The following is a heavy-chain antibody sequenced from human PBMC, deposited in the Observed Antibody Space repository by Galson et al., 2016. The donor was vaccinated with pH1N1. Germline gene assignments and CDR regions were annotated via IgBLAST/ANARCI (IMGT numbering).Heavy chain of an antibody. Sequence: SLRLSCAASGFTFSRFWMHWVRQAPGKGLVWVSHINTDGSTTDYADSVKGRFTISRDNAKNTLYLQMSSLSAEDTAVYFCARGRWSMSGYWCQGELVTVSS. V-gene: IGHV3-74*01. J-gene: IGHJ4*02. CDR1: GFTFSRFW. CDR2: INTDGSTT. D-gene: IGHD4-23*01. CDR3: ARGRWSMSGY.